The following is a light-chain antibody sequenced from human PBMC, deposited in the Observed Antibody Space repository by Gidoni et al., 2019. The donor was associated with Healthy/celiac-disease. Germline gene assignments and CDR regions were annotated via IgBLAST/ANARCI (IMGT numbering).Light chain of an antibody. Sequence: DIVMTQPPLPLPVTPGEPASISCRSSQSLLHSNGYNYLDWYLQKPGQSPQLLIYFGSNRASGVPDRFGGSGSGTDFTLKISRVEAEYVGVYYCMRARHTFTFGQGTRLEIK. CDR3: MRARHTFT. CDR1: QSLLHSNGYNY. J-gene: IGKJ5*01. CDR2: FGS. V-gene: IGKV2-28*01.